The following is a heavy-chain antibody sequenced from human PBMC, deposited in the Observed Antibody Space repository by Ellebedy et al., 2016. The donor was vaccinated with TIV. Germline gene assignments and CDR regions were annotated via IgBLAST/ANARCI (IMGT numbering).Heavy chain of an antibody. CDR3: ARGWSTPDS. CDR2: IKHDGGEK. CDR1: GFPFSGYS. D-gene: IGHD2-15*01. J-gene: IGHJ4*02. Sequence: PGGSLRLSCVASGFPFSGYSMSWVRQARGKGLEWVATIKHDGGEKFYADSVKGRFTISRDNAQNTLFLQMTSLRVEDTAVYYCARGWSTPDSWGQGTLVTVS. V-gene: IGHV3-7*01.